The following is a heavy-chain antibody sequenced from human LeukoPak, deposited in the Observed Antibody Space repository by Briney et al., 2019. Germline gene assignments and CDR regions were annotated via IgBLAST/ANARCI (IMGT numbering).Heavy chain of an antibody. J-gene: IGHJ4*02. V-gene: IGHV3-11*01. CDR2: ISSSGSTI. Sequence: GGSLRLSCAASGFTFSDYYMSWIRQAPGKGLEWVSYISSSGSTIYYADSVKGRFTISRDNAKNSLYLQMNSLRAEDTAVYYCARARNCDFWSGYYEYYFDYWGQGTLVTVSS. CDR3: ARARNCDFWSGYYEYYFDY. CDR1: GFTFSDYY. D-gene: IGHD3-3*01.